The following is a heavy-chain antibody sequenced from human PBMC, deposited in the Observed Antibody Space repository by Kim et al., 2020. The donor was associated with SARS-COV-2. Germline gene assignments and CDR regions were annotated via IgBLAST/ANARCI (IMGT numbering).Heavy chain of an antibody. V-gene: IGHV4-59*09. J-gene: IGHJ4*02. D-gene: IGHD5-18*01. CDR3: ARGIQLWFPFDY. Sequence: NYNPSLKSRVTISVDTSKNQFSLKLSSVTAADTAVYYCARGIQLWFPFDYWGQGTLVTVSS.